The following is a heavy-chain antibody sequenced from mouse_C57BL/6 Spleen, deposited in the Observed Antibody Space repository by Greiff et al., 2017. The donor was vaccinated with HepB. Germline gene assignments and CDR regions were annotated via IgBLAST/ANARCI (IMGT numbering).Heavy chain of an antibody. V-gene: IGHV1-55*01. J-gene: IGHJ1*03. CDR2: IYPGSGST. Sequence: VQLQQSGAELVKPGASVKMSCKASGYTFTSYWITWVKQRPGQGLEWIGDIYPGSGSTNYNEKFKSKATLTVDTSSSTAYMQLSSLTSEDSAVYYCARENDYGTDFDVWGTGTTVTVSS. CDR1: GYTFTSYW. CDR3: ARENDYGTDFDV. D-gene: IGHD2-4*01.